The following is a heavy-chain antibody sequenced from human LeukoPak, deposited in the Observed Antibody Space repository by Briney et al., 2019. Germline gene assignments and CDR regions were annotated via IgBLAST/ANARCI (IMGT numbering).Heavy chain of an antibody. J-gene: IGHJ3*02. V-gene: IGHV1-69*05. CDR2: IIPIFGTA. Sequence: ASVKVSCKASGYTFTGYYMHWVRQAPGQGLEWMGRIIPIFGTANYAQKFQGRVTITTDESTSTAYMELSSLRSEDTAVYYCSREISSSWYESAFDIWGQGTMVTVSS. CDR3: SREISSSWYESAFDI. D-gene: IGHD6-13*01. CDR1: GYTFTGYY.